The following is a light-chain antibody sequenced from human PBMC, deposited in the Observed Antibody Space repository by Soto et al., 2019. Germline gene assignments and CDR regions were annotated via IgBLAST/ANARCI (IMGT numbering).Light chain of an antibody. Sequence: EIVLTQSPGTLSLSPGERATLSCRASQSVSSNYLAWYQQKPGQAPRLLIYGASSRATGIPDRFSGSGSGTDFTLTISGLEPEDFALYYCQQYAASPKWTFGQGTKVDIK. J-gene: IGKJ1*01. CDR3: QQYAASPKWT. CDR1: QSVSSNY. CDR2: GAS. V-gene: IGKV3-20*01.